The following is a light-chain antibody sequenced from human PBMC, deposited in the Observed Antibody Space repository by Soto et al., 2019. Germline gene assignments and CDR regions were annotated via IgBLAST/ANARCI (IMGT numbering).Light chain of an antibody. CDR1: SSDVGSYNL. Sequence: QSALTQPPSVSGSPGQSVTISCTGNSSDVGSYNLVSWYQQPPGTAPKLIIYEVSNRPSGVPDRFFGSKSGNTASLTISGLQAEDEADYYCSSFTSSNPWVFGGGTKLTVL. V-gene: IGLV2-18*02. J-gene: IGLJ3*02. CDR2: EVS. CDR3: SSFTSSNPWV.